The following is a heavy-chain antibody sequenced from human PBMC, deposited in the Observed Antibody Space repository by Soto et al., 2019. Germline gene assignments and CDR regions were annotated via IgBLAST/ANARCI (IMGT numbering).Heavy chain of an antibody. CDR1: GFTFSSYA. V-gene: IGHV3-23*01. CDR3: AKRSGSSSFDY. D-gene: IGHD6-6*01. Sequence: EVQLLESGGGLVQPGASLRLSCAASGFTFSSYAMSWVRQAPGKGLEWVAVISGSDDSTYYADSVKGRFTISRDNPKNTTYLQMNSLRAEDTAVYCCAKRSGSSSFDYWGQGTLVTVSS. J-gene: IGHJ4*02. CDR2: ISGSDDST.